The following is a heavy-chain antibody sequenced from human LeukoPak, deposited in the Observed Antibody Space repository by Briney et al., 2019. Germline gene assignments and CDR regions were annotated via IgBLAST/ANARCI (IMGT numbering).Heavy chain of an antibody. V-gene: IGHV4-34*01. CDR1: GFTFSSYA. CDR3: ARGPHKYCSGGSCYSFRNGMDV. J-gene: IGHJ6*02. CDR2: INHSGST. Sequence: GSLRLSCAASGFTFSSYAMSWVRQAPGKGLEWIGEINHSGSTNYNPSLKSRVTISVDTSKNQFSLKLSSVTAADTAVYYCARGPHKYCSGGSCYSFRNGMDVWGQGTTVTVSS. D-gene: IGHD2-15*01.